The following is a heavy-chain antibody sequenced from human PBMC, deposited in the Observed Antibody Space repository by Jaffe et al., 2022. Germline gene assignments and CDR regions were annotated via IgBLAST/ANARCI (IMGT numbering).Heavy chain of an antibody. J-gene: IGHJ3*02. CDR2: ISWDGGST. D-gene: IGHD2-15*01. CDR3: AKDMGGGYCSGGSCYSEAFDI. Sequence: EVQLVESGGVVVQPGGSLRLSCAASGFTFDDYTMHWVRQAPGKGLEWVSLISWDGGSTYYADSVKGRFTISRDNSKNSLYLQMNSLRTEDTALYYCAKDMGGGYCSGGSCYSEAFDIWGQGTMVTVSS. V-gene: IGHV3-43*01. CDR1: GFTFDDYT.